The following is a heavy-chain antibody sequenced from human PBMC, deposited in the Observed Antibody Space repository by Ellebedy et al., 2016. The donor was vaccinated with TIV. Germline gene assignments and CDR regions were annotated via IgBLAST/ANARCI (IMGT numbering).Heavy chain of an antibody. J-gene: IGHJ4*02. Sequence: GGSLRLSCAASGFTFSDYYMSWIRQAPGKGLEGVSYISSRGSTIYYADSVKGRFTISRDNSKNTLYLQMNSLRVEDTAVYYCARWPSGDAPLVYWGQGTLVTVSS. D-gene: IGHD4-17*01. CDR3: ARWPSGDAPLVY. CDR2: ISSRGSTI. CDR1: GFTFSDYY. V-gene: IGHV3-11*04.